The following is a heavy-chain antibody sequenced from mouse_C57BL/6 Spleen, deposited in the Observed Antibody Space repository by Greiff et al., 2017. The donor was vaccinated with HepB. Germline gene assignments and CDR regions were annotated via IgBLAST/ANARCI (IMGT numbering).Heavy chain of an antibody. CDR1: GYTFTDYY. CDR3: ARPRDGYYAWFAY. Sequence: QVQLKESGAELVRPGASVKLSCKASGYTFTDYYINWVKQRPGQGLEWIARIYPGSGNTYYNEKFKGKATLTAEKSSSTAYMQLSSLTSEDSAVYFCARPRDGYYAWFAYWGQGTLVTVSA. CDR2: IYPGSGNT. D-gene: IGHD2-3*01. J-gene: IGHJ3*01. V-gene: IGHV1-76*01.